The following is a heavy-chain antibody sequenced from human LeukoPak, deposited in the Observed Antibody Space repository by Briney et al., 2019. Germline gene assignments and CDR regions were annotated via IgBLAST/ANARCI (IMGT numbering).Heavy chain of an antibody. V-gene: IGHV3-23*01. CDR1: GFTVSSNY. Sequence: GGSLRLSCAASGFTVSSNYMSWVRQAPGKGLEWVSGISGSAGSTYYADSVKGRVRISRDNSKNSLYLQMNSLRSEDAAVYYCAKGGRSDIKYGMDVWGQGTTVTVSS. CDR3: AKGGRSDIKYGMDV. J-gene: IGHJ6*02. CDR2: ISGSAGST. D-gene: IGHD3-3*01.